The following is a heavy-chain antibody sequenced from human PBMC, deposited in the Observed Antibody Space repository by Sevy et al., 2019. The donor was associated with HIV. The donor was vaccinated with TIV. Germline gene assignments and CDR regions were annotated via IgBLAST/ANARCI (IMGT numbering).Heavy chain of an antibody. V-gene: IGHV4-4*07. Sequence: SETLSLTCTVSGGSISSYYWSWIRQPAGKGLGWIGRIYTSGSTHYNPSLTSRVTMSVDTSKNQFSLKLSAVTAADTAVYYCARGRGGGEYFDYWGQGTLVTVSS. CDR3: ARGRGGGEYFDY. CDR1: GGSISSYY. D-gene: IGHD2-15*01. J-gene: IGHJ4*02. CDR2: IYTSGST.